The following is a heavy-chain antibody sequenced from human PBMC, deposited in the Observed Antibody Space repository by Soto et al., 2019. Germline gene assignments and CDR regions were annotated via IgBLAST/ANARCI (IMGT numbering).Heavy chain of an antibody. CDR3: ARDPARGYYDRSGYLDY. CDR1: GGSVSSGSFY. D-gene: IGHD3-22*01. CDR2: IYYSGST. Sequence: QVKLQESGPGLVKPSETLSLTCTVPGGSVSSGSFYWSWIRQPPGTGLERIGYIYYSGSTNSNPSLKSRVTISVDTSKNQFSLKLSSVTSADTAVYYCARDPARGYYDRSGYLDYWGQGTLVTVSS. J-gene: IGHJ4*02. V-gene: IGHV4-61*01.